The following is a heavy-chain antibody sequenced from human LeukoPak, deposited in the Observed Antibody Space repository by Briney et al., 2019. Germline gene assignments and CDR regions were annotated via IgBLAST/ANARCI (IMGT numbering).Heavy chain of an antibody. CDR3: ARVPYSGYDYYWYFDL. CDR1: GGSISSGGYS. V-gene: IGHV4-30-2*01. D-gene: IGHD5-12*01. CDR2: IYHSGST. J-gene: IGHJ2*01. Sequence: SQTLSLTCAVSGGSISSGGYSWSWIRQPPGKGLEWIGYIYHSGSTYYNPSLKSRVTISVDRSKNQFSLKLSSVTAADTAVYYCARVPYSGYDYYWYFDLWGRGTLVTVSS.